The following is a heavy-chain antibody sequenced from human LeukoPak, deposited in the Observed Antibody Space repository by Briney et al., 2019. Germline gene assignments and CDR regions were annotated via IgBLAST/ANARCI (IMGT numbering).Heavy chain of an antibody. Sequence: SETLSLTCTVSGGSISSYYWSWIRQPPGKGLEWIGYIYYSGSTNYNPSLKSRVTISVDTSKNQFSLKLSSVTAADTAVYYCARVRGYSGSYRDGMDVWGQGTTVTVSS. CDR2: IYYSGST. D-gene: IGHD1-26*01. J-gene: IGHJ6*02. V-gene: IGHV4-59*01. CDR3: ARVRGYSGSYRDGMDV. CDR1: GGSISSYY.